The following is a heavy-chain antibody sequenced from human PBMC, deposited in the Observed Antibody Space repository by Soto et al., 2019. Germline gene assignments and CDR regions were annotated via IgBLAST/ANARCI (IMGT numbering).Heavy chain of an antibody. CDR3: ARDPPHYCSSTSCKTDDAFDI. CDR2: ISSSSSTI. J-gene: IGHJ3*02. V-gene: IGHV3-48*01. D-gene: IGHD2-2*01. Sequence: EVQLVESGGGLVQPGGSLRLSCAASGFTFSSYSMNWVRQAPGKGLEWGSYISSSSSTIYYADSVKGRFTISRDNAKNSLYLQLNSLRAEDTAVYYCARDPPHYCSSTSCKTDDAFDIWGQGTMVTVSS. CDR1: GFTFSSYS.